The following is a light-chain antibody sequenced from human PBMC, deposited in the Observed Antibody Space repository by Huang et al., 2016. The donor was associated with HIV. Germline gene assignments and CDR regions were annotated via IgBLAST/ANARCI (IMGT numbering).Light chain of an antibody. J-gene: IGKJ3*01. V-gene: IGKV3-15*01. Sequence: EIVMTQSPAILSASLGERVTLSCKASQSIGRDLAWYQQNPCHAPRLLLYGTSTRATGVPARFSGSGSGTDFTLTISRLESEDFAVYFCQKYDTWPFTFGPGAKVDIK. CDR2: GTS. CDR3: QKYDTWPFT. CDR1: QSIGRD.